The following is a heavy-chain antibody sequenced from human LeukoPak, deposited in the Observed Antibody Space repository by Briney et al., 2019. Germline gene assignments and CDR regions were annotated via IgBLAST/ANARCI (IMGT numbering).Heavy chain of an antibody. Sequence: PGGSLRLSCAASAFTFSSYWMSWVRQAPGKGLEWVANIKQDGSEKYYVDSVKGRSTISRDNAKNSLYLQMNSLRAEDTAVYYCARGSTTVTPRNFDYWGQGTLVTVSS. D-gene: IGHD4-11*01. CDR3: ARGSTTVTPRNFDY. CDR2: IKQDGSEK. CDR1: AFTFSSYW. J-gene: IGHJ4*02. V-gene: IGHV3-7*05.